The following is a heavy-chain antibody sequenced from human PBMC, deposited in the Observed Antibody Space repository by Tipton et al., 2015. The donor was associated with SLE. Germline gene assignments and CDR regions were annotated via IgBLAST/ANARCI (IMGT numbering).Heavy chain of an antibody. CDR3: AREGLYYDSSGYFDY. V-gene: IGHV3-11*06. CDR1: GFTFSDYY. CDR2: ISSSSSYT. D-gene: IGHD3-22*01. Sequence: SLRLSCAASGFTFSDYYMSWIRQAPGKGLEWVSYISSSSSYTNYADPVKGRFTISRDNAKNSLYLQMNSLRAEDTAVYYCAREGLYYDSSGYFDYWGQGTLVTVSS. J-gene: IGHJ4*02.